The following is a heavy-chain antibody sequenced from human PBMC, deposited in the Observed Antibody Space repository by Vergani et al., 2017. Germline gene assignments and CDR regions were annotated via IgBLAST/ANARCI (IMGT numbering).Heavy chain of an antibody. CDR3: TKGSVYYHDSAGQGYDPYTGVDL. CDR1: GITFWKFG. V-gene: IGHV3-9*01. J-gene: IGHJ3*01. D-gene: IGHD5-12*01. CDR2: ISWNSGAV. Sequence: EVDLVESGGGLAQPGGSLRLSCEASGITFWKFGMHWVRQGPGKVLECVSGISWNSGAVDYADSVRGRFTISRDNAKNSLFLEMNSLRFKDTAVYFCTKGSVYYHDSAGQGYDPYTGVDLWGQGTLVTVSS.